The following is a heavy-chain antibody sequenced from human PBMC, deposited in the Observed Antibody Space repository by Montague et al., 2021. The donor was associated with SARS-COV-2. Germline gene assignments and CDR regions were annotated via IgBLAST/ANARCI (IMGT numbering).Heavy chain of an antibody. CDR1: GGSISSYY. Sequence: SETLSLTCTVAGGSISSYYWSWIRQPPGKGLEWIGYINYSGSTNYNPSLKSRVTISVDTSKNQFSLKLSSVTAADAAVYYCARLRGDYGGTYDTFDIWGQGTMVTVSS. CDR2: INYSGST. J-gene: IGHJ3*02. D-gene: IGHD4-23*01. V-gene: IGHV4-59*08. CDR3: ARLRGDYGGTYDTFDI.